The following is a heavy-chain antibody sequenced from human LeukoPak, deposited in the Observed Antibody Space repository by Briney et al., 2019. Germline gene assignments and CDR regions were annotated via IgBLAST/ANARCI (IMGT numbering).Heavy chain of an antibody. CDR1: GGSISSSSYY. CDR2: IYYSGST. Sequence: SETLSLTCTVSGGSISSSSYYWGWIRQPPGKGLEWIGSIYYSGSTNYNPSLKSRVTMSVGTSKNQFSLKLSSVTAADTAVYYCAREGPHLPYYYYMDVWGKGTTVTVSS. J-gene: IGHJ6*03. CDR3: AREGPHLPYYYYMDV. V-gene: IGHV4-39*07.